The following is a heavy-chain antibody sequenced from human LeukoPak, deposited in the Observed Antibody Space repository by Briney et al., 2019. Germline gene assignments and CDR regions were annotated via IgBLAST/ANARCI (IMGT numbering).Heavy chain of an antibody. V-gene: IGHV1-69*06. J-gene: IGHJ3*02. CDR1: GGTFSSYA. Sequence: SVKVSCKASGGTFSSYAISWVRQAPGQGLEWMGGIIPIFGTANYAQKFQGRVTITADKSTSTAYMELSSLRSEDTAVYYCASKEYYPYAFDIWGQGTVVTVSS. CDR3: ASKEYYPYAFDI. CDR2: IIPIFGTA. D-gene: IGHD3-10*01.